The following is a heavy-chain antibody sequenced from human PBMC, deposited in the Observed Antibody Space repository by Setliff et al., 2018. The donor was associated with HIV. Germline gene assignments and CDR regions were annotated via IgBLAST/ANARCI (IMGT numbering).Heavy chain of an antibody. CDR2: VKQDGTET. V-gene: IGHV3-7*01. Sequence: GGSLRLSCAASGFRFRSYWMSWVRQAPGKGLESVANVKQDGTETLYVDSVKGRFTISRDNANNLVYLQMNSLRVEDTAVYYCARRRGYCSGGECPGKSFDIWGQGTMVTVSS. J-gene: IGHJ3*02. CDR3: ARRRGYCSGGECPGKSFDI. D-gene: IGHD2-15*01. CDR1: GFRFRSYW.